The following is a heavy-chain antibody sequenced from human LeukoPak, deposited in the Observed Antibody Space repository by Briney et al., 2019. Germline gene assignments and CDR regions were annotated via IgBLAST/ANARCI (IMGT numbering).Heavy chain of an antibody. J-gene: IGHJ4*02. CDR2: IYYSGST. D-gene: IGHD6-19*01. Sequence: SETLSLTCTVSGGSISSSSYYWGWIRQPPGKGLEWIGSIYYSGSTYYNPSLKSRVTISVDTSKNQFSLKLSSVTAADTAVYYCARSLDLAVAGYFDYWGQGTLVTVSS. V-gene: IGHV4-39*01. CDR1: GGSISSSSYY. CDR3: ARSLDLAVAGYFDY.